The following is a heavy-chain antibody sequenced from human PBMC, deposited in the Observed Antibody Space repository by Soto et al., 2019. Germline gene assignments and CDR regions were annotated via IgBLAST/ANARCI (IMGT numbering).Heavy chain of an antibody. Sequence: EVQLVESGGGLVKPGGSLRLSCAAFGFTFSSYTMNWVRQAPGKGLEWVSSISSSSSYIYYADSVKGRFTISRDNAKTSLYLQMNSRVTEDPAVYYWARDRGGDLKAFDIWGQGTMVTVSS. CDR1: GFTFSSYT. CDR3: ARDRGGDLKAFDI. V-gene: IGHV3-21*01. D-gene: IGHD3-16*01. J-gene: IGHJ3*02. CDR2: ISSSSSYI.